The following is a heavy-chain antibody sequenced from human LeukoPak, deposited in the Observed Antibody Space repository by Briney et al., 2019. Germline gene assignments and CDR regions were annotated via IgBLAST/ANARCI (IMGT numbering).Heavy chain of an antibody. Sequence: PSETLSLTCTVSGGSISNYYWSWIRQPAGKGLEWIGRTYTSGSTNYNPSLNSRVTISVDKSKNQFSLKLSSVTAADTAVYYCARMEYCSSTSCPDAFDIWGQGTMVTVSS. CDR3: ARMEYCSSTSCPDAFDI. V-gene: IGHV4-4*07. J-gene: IGHJ3*02. CDR2: TYTSGST. CDR1: GGSISNYY. D-gene: IGHD2-2*01.